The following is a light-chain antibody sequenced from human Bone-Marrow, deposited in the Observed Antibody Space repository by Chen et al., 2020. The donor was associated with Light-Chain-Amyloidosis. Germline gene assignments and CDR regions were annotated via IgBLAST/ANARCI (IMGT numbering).Light chain of an antibody. J-gene: IGLJ3*02. CDR1: SSDIGRYDY. Sequence: QSALTQPASVSGSPGQSITISCTGTSSDIGRYDYGSWFQQHPGKAPELVIYEVNSRPSGVSDRFSGSKSGNTASLTISRLQTEDEANYYCAAFTTSKTWVFGGGTKLTVL. CDR2: EVN. CDR3: AAFTTSKTWV. V-gene: IGLV2-14*01.